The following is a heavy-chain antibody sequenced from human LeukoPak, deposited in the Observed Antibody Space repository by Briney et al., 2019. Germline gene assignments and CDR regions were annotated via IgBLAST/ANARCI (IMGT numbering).Heavy chain of an antibody. V-gene: IGHV3-9*01. J-gene: IGHJ4*02. D-gene: IGHD6-13*01. CDR1: GFTFDDYA. CDR3: ATDSSSWSLIDY. Sequence: GGSLRLSCAASGFTFDDYAMHGVRQAPGKGLEGGSGISWNSGGIRYADSVKGRFTISRDNAKNSLYLQMNSLRAEDTALYYCATDSSSWSLIDYWGQGTLVTVSS. CDR2: ISWNSGGI.